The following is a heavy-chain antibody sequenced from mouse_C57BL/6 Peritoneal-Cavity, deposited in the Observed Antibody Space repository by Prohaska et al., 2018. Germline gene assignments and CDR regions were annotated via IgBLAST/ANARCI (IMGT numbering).Heavy chain of an antibody. V-gene: IGHV5-17*01. D-gene: IGHD2-2*01. CDR1: GFTFSAYG. J-gene: IGHJ3*01. CDR3: ERVHGSAWFAY. Sequence: EVQLVESGGGLVKPGGSLKLSCAASGFTFSAYGMHWVRQAPEKVLEWVAYIRSGSSTIYYADTVNGRFTISRDNAKNTLFLQMTSLRSEDTAMYYCERVHGSAWFAYRGQRTLVTVSA. CDR2: IRSGSSTI.